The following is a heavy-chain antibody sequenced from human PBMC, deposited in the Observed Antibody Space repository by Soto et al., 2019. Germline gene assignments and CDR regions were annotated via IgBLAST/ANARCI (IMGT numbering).Heavy chain of an antibody. J-gene: IGHJ4*02. V-gene: IGHV3-72*01. Sequence: PGGSLRLSCAASGFTFSDHYMDWVRQAPGKGLEWVGRIRKKVNSYTTEYAASVKGRFTISRDDSKNSLYLQMNSLKTEDTAFYYCARVATAYNYDYWGQRTLVTVSS. CDR1: GFTFSDHY. D-gene: IGHD2-21*02. CDR3: ARVATAYNYDY. CDR2: IRKKVNSYTT.